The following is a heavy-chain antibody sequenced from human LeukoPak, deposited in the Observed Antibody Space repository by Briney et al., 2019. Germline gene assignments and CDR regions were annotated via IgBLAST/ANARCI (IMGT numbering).Heavy chain of an antibody. Sequence: ASVKVSCKASGYTFTNYGISWVRQAPGQGLEWMGWISAYNGNTNYAQKVQGRVTMTTDTSTSTADMELRSLRSDDTAVYYCARDGIGVAGTFDYWGQGTLLTVSS. CDR3: ARDGIGVAGTFDY. V-gene: IGHV1-18*01. J-gene: IGHJ4*02. CDR2: ISAYNGNT. D-gene: IGHD6-19*01. CDR1: GYTFTNYG.